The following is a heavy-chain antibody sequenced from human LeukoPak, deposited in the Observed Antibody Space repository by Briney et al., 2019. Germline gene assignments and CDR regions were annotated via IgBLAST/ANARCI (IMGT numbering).Heavy chain of an antibody. D-gene: IGHD3-16*01. J-gene: IGHJ4*02. CDR3: AKGGERYGRRSGPIDY. Sequence: PGGSLRLSCAASGFTLDDYAMHWVRQAPGKGLEWVSGISWNSGSIGYADSVKGRFTISRDNAKNSLYLQMNSLRAEDTALYYCAKGGERYGRRSGPIDYWGQGTLVTVSS. CDR1: GFTLDDYA. CDR2: ISWNSGSI. V-gene: IGHV3-9*01.